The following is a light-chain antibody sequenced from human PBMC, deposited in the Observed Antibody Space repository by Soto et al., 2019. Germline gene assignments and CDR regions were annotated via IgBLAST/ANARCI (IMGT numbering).Light chain of an antibody. Sequence: DIQMTQSPPTRSASAVDRVTITCLASESISSWLAWYQQKPGKAPKLLMYKASSLESGVPSRFSGSGSGTEFTLTISSLQPDDFATYYCQQYNSYSWTFGQGTKVDNK. CDR2: KAS. V-gene: IGKV1-5*03. CDR1: ESISSW. J-gene: IGKJ1*01. CDR3: QQYNSYSWT.